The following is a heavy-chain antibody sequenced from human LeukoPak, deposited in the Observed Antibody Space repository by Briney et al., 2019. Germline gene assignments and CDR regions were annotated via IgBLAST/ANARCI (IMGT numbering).Heavy chain of an antibody. Sequence: GGSLRLSCAVSGFMFSQHTMSWVRQAPGKRLEWVSSISGSGDATRYADSVMGRFTTSRDNAKNTLSLQMNSLRAEDTAVYYCAKSDCASDGCKLLNYWGQGTLVTASS. J-gene: IGHJ4*02. CDR2: ISGSGDAT. D-gene: IGHD3-10*01. CDR3: AKSDCASDGCKLLNY. CDR1: GFMFSQHT. V-gene: IGHV3-23*01.